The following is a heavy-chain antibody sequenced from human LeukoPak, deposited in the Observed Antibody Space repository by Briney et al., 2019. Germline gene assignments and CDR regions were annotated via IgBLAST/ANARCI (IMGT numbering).Heavy chain of an antibody. CDR2: IWYDGSNK. CDR3: ARVLGHDILTGYYSIYYYGMDV. D-gene: IGHD3-9*01. V-gene: IGHV3-33*01. J-gene: IGHJ6*02. CDR1: GFTFSSYG. Sequence: GWSLRLSCTASGFTFSSYGMHWVRQAPGKGLEWVAVIWYDGSNKYYADSVKGRFTISRDNSKNTLYLQMNSLRAEDTAVYYCARVLGHDILTGYYSIYYYGMDVWGQGTTVTVSS.